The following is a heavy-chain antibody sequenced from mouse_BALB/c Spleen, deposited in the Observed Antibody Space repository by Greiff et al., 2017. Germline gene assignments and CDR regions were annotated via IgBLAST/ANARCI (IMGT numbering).Heavy chain of an antibody. CDR2: IDPSDSET. Sequence: VQLQQPGAELVKPGAPVKLSCKASGYTFTSYWMNWVKQRPGRGLEWIGRIDPSDSETHYNQKFKDKATLTVDKSSSTAYIQLSSLTSEDSAVYYCAREKEGYFDYWGQGTTLTVSS. CDR3: AREKEGYFDY. CDR1: GYTFTSYW. V-gene: IGHV1-69*02. J-gene: IGHJ2*01.